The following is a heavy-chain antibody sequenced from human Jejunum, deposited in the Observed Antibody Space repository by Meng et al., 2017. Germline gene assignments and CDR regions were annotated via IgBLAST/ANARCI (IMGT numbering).Heavy chain of an antibody. Sequence: GESLKISCVVSGFTFSDHYIDWVRQAPGKGLEWVGRSRNKAKSYTTEYAASVKGRFTISRDDSKNSVYLQMNSLKTEDTAVYYCTGASCSSGLCYFDYWGQGTLVT. D-gene: IGHD3-22*01. V-gene: IGHV3-72*01. CDR1: GFTFSDHY. J-gene: IGHJ4*02. CDR2: SRNKAKSYTT. CDR3: TGASCSSGLCYFDY.